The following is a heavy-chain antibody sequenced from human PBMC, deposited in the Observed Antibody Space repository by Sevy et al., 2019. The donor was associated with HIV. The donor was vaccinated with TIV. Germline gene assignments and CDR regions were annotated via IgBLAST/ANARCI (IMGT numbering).Heavy chain of an antibody. D-gene: IGHD4-17*01. CDR1: GFTFSSYA. J-gene: IGHJ5*02. CDR2: ISYDGSNK. Sequence: GGSLRLSCVASGFTFSSYAIHWVRQAPGKGLEWVAVISYDGSNKYYADSVKGRFTISRDNSKNTLYLQVKSLRTEDTAVYYCARDQHDYAGNLRTGWFDPWGQGTLVTVSS. V-gene: IGHV3-30-3*01. CDR3: ARDQHDYAGNLRTGWFDP.